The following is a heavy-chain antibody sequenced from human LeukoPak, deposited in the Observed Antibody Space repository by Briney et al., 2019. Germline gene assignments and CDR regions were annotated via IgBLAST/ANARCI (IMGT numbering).Heavy chain of an antibody. Sequence: SETLSLTCTVSGGSISSSYYYWGWIRQPPRKGLQWIGSIYYSGSTYYNPSLKSRVTISLDTSKNQFSLKLYSVTAADTAVYYGARDAGGGWFDPWGQGTLVTVSS. CDR2: IYYSGST. V-gene: IGHV4-39*07. CDR3: ARDAGGGWFDP. D-gene: IGHD3-10*01. CDR1: GGSISSSYYY. J-gene: IGHJ5*02.